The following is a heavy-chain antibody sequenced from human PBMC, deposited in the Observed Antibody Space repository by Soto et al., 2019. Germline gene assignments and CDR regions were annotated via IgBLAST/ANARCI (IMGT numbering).Heavy chain of an antibody. J-gene: IGHJ4*02. CDR1: GGSISSGYYY. CDR2: IYYSGNT. CDR3: ARHVRTYYYDSSGYYYVDAFDY. D-gene: IGHD3-22*01. V-gene: IGHV4-30-4*01. Sequence: PSETPLTCSVSGGSISSGYYYWSWIRQPPGKGLEWIGNIYYSGNTYYNPSLKSRLIISIDTSKNQFSLKVGSVTAADTAVYYCARHVRTYYYDSSGYYYVDAFDYWGQGTLITVSS.